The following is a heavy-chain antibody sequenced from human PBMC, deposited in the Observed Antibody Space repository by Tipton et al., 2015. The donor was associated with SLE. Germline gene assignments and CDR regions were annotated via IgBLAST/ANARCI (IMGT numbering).Heavy chain of an antibody. CDR3: ARVAPSEVFDY. Sequence: TLSLTCGVYGESFLGYFWTWIRQPPGKGLEWIGESIHSGTTNYNPSLKSRVSISVDTSKNQLSLKLSSVTAADTAVYYCARVAPSEVFDYWGQGTLVTVSS. CDR1: GESFLGYF. D-gene: IGHD2-15*01. CDR2: SIHSGTT. V-gene: IGHV4-34*12. J-gene: IGHJ4*02.